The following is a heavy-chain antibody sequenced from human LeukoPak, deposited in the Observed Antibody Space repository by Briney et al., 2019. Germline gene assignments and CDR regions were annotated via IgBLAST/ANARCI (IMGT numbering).Heavy chain of an antibody. CDR2: IYYSGST. V-gene: IGHV4-39*01. CDR3: AIIDGIFDY. D-gene: IGHD1-26*01. J-gene: IGHJ4*02. Sequence: SETLSLTCTVSGGSISSSSYYRGWIRQPPGKGLEWTGSIYYSGSTYYNPSLKSRVTISVDTSKNQFSLKLSSVTAADTAVYYCAIIDGIFDYWGQGTLVTVSS. CDR1: GGSISSSSYY.